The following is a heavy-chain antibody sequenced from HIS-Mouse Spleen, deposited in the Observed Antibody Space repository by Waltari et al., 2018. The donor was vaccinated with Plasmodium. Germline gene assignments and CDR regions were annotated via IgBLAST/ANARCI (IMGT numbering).Heavy chain of an antibody. CDR2: ISYDGSNK. Sequence: QVQLVESGGGVVQPGGSLRLSCAASGFTFSSYGMHWVRQAPGKGLEWVAVISYDGSNKYYADSVKGRFTISRDNSKNTLYLQMNSLRAEDTAVYYCAKILSYSSSPEDYWGQGTLVTVSS. CDR1: GFTFSSYG. CDR3: AKILSYSSSPEDY. D-gene: IGHD6-6*01. V-gene: IGHV3-30*18. J-gene: IGHJ4*02.